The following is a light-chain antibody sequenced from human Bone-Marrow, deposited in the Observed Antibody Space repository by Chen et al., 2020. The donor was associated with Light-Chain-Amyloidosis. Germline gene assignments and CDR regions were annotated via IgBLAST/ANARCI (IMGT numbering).Light chain of an antibody. CDR2: RDT. Sequence: SYELTQPPSVSVSPGQTARITCSGDDLPTKYAYWYQQKPGQAPVLVIHRDTERPSGISERFSGASSGTTATLTISGGQAEDEADYPGQSADSSGTYEVIFGGGSKLTVL. J-gene: IGLJ2*01. CDR3: QSADSSGTYEVI. V-gene: IGLV3-25*03. CDR1: DLPTKY.